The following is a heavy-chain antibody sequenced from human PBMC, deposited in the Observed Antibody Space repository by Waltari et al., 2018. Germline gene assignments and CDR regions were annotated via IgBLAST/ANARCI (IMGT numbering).Heavy chain of an antibody. CDR2: SKNEARSYTT. V-gene: IGHV3-72*01. Sequence: EVQLVESGGGLVQPGGSLRLSCAASGFPFNDYDLDWVRQGPEKGLGWVGRSKNEARSYTTEYAASVKGRFTISRDDSENSLYLQLNSLKTEDTATYYCARDLDGDSNLDYWGQGTLVTVSS. CDR1: GFPFNDYD. D-gene: IGHD2-21*02. CDR3: ARDLDGDSNLDY. J-gene: IGHJ4*02.